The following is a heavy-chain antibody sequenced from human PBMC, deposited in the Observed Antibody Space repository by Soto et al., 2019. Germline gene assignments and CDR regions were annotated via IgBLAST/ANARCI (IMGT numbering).Heavy chain of an antibody. J-gene: IGHJ4*02. CDR1: GYTFTSYD. CDR3: AKDTEATMIVVVNYFDY. Sequence: GASVKVSCKASGYTFTSYDINWVRQATGQGLEWMGWMNPNSGNTGYAQKFQGRVTMARNTSISTAYMELNSLRAEDTAVYYCAKDTEATMIVVVNYFDYWGQGTLVTVSS. D-gene: IGHD3-22*01. CDR2: MNPNSGNT. V-gene: IGHV1-8*01.